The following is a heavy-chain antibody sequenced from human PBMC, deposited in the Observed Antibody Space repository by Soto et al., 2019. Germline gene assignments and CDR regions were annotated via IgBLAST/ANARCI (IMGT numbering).Heavy chain of an antibody. Sequence: PGGSLRLSCAASGFTFSSYGMHWVRQAPGKGLEWVAVISYDGSNKYYADSVKGRFTISRDNSKNTLYLQMNSLRAEDTAVYYCANFLRPAFDYWGQGTLVTVSS. V-gene: IGHV3-30*18. CDR3: ANFLRPAFDY. D-gene: IGHD2-2*01. CDR2: ISYDGSNK. J-gene: IGHJ4*02. CDR1: GFTFSSYG.